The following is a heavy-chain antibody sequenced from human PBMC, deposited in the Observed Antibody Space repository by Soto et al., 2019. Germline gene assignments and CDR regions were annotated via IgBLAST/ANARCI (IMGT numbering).Heavy chain of an antibody. CDR2: ISAYNGNT. J-gene: IGHJ5*02. V-gene: IGHV1-18*01. CDR3: ARDPSSSGWYGFDP. D-gene: IGHD6-19*01. Sequence: ASVKVSCKASGYTFTSYGISWVRQAPGQGLEWMGWISAYNGNTNYAQKLQGRVTMTTDTSTSTAYMELRSLRSDDTAVYYCARDPSSSGWYGFDPWGQGTLVTVSS. CDR1: GYTFTSYG.